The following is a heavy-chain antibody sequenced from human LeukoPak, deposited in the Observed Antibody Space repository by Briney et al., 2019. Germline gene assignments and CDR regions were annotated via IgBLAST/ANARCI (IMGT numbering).Heavy chain of an antibody. D-gene: IGHD3-3*02. J-gene: IGHJ4*02. V-gene: IGHV4-34*01. CDR3: ARGRSRIFGVVSGNYFDY. CDR2: INHGGST. Sequence: SETLSLTCAVYGGSFSGYYWSWIRQPPGKGLEWSGEINHGGSTNYTPSLKGRVTISLDKSKNQFPLNLSSVAAEDTAGSYCARGRSRIFGVVSGNYFDYWGQGTLVTVSS. CDR1: GGSFSGYY.